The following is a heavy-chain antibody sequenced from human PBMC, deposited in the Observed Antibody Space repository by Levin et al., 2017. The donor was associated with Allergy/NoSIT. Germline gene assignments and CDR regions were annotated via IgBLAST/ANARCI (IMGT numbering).Heavy chain of an antibody. CDR3: ARDHPRLLWFGAGAFDI. Sequence: GGSLRLSCAASGFTFSSYSMNWVRQAPGKGLEWVSYISSSSSTIYYADSVKGRFTISRDNAKNSLYLQMNSLRAEDTAVYYCARDHPRLLWFGAGAFDIWGQGTMVTVSS. CDR2: ISSSSSTI. V-gene: IGHV3-48*01. J-gene: IGHJ3*02. CDR1: GFTFSSYS. D-gene: IGHD3-10*01.